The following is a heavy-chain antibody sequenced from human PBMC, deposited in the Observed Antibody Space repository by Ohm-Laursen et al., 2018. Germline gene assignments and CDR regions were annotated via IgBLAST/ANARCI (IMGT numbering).Heavy chain of an antibody. D-gene: IGHD6-6*01. CDR1: GGSISSGGYY. J-gene: IGHJ4*02. CDR3: AREGDSSSSFDY. V-gene: IGHV4-31*02. Sequence: TLSLTCTASGGSISSGGYYWSWIRQHPGKGLEWIGFIFYSGTTYYNPSLKSRVTISVDKSKNQFSLKLTSVTDADTAVYYCAREGDSSSSFDYWGQGTQVTVSS. CDR2: IFYSGTT.